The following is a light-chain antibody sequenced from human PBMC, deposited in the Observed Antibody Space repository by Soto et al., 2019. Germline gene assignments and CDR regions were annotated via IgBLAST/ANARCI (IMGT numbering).Light chain of an antibody. J-gene: IGKJ1*01. CDR1: QSVLYSSNDKNF. Sequence: DIVMTQSPESLAVSLGERATINCKSNQSVLYSSNDKNFLTWYQQKPGQPPKLLIYWASTRESGGPDRFSGSGSGTDFTLTISSLQAEDVAVYYCHQYYSAPWTFGQGTKVEIK. CDR3: HQYYSAPWT. V-gene: IGKV4-1*01. CDR2: WAS.